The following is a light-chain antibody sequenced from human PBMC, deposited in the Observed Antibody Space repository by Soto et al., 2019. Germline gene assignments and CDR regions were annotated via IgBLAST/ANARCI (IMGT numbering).Light chain of an antibody. Sequence: QSVLTHPASVSGSPGQSITIFCTGTSSDVGGYNYVSWYQQHPGKAPKLMISDVSRRPSGVSDRFSGSKSGNTASLTISGLQAEDEADYYCSSYTSTGGLGLFGTGTKVTVL. CDR3: SSYTSTGGLGL. CDR1: SSDVGGYNY. V-gene: IGLV2-14*03. J-gene: IGLJ1*01. CDR2: DVS.